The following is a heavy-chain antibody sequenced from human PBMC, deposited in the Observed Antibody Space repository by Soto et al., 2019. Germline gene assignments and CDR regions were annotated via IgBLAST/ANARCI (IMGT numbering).Heavy chain of an antibody. CDR2: ISPNSGNT. CDR3: AIGRVFRDYRYYYYMDV. J-gene: IGHJ6*03. D-gene: IGHD4-17*01. CDR1: GYTFTSYD. V-gene: IGHV1-8*01. Sequence: GASVKVSCKASGYTFTSYDINWARQAPGQGLEWMGWISPNSGNTGYAQKFQGRVTMATNTSTSTAYMELSSLRSEDTAVYYCAIGRVFRDYRYYYYMDVWGKGTTVTVSS.